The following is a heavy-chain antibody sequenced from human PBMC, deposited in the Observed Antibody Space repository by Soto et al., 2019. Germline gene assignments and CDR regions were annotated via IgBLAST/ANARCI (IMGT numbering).Heavy chain of an antibody. Sequence: SETLSLTCAVSGGSISSGGYSWSWIRQPPGKGLEWIGYIYHSGSTYYSPSLKSRVTISVDRSKNQFSLKLSSVTAADTAVYYCARGSPVATDYWGQGTLVTVSS. J-gene: IGHJ4*02. V-gene: IGHV4-30-2*01. D-gene: IGHD2-21*02. CDR2: IYHSGST. CDR3: ARGSPVATDY. CDR1: GGSISSGGYS.